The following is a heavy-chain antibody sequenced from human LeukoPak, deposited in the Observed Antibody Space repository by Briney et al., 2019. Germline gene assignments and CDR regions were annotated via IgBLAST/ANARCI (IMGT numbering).Heavy chain of an antibody. Sequence: SGGSLRLSCAASGFTFSSYAMSWVPQAPGKGLEWVSAITSGGSNTYYADSVKGLFTISRDNSKNTLYLQMNSLRAEDTAVYYCEKAPWGYCSSTSCYPFDFWGQGTLVTVSS. D-gene: IGHD2-2*01. J-gene: IGHJ4*02. CDR3: EKAPWGYCSSTSCYPFDF. CDR1: GFTFSSYA. V-gene: IGHV3-23*05. CDR2: ITSGGSNT.